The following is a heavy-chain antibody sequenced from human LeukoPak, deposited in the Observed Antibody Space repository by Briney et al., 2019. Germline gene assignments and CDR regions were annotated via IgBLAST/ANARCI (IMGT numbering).Heavy chain of an antibody. CDR2: ISSSGSTI. J-gene: IGHJ3*02. D-gene: IGHD3-10*01. CDR3: AREPAYGSGSYRDAFDI. Sequence: GGSLRLSCAASGFTFSSYSMNWVRQAPGKGLEWVSYISSSGSTIYYADSVKGRFTISRDNAKNSLYLQMNSLRAEDTAVYYCAREPAYGSGSYRDAFDIWGQGTMVTVSS. V-gene: IGHV3-48*04. CDR1: GFTFSSYS.